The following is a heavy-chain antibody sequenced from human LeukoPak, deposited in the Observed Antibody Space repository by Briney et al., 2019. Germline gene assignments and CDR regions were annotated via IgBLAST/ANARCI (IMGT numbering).Heavy chain of an antibody. CDR2: IYYSGST. CDR1: GGSISSSSYY. CDR3: ARYYYGSGSYGYFDY. J-gene: IGHJ4*02. V-gene: IGHV4-39*01. D-gene: IGHD3-10*01. Sequence: PSETLSLTCTVSGGSISSSSYYWGWIRQPPGKGLEWIGSIYYSGSTYYNPSLKSRVTISVDTSKNQFSLKLSSVTAADTAVYYCARYYYGSGSYGYFDYWGQGTLVTVSS.